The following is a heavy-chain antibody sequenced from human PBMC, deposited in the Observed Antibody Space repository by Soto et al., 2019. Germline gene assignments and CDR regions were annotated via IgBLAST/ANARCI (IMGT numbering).Heavy chain of an antibody. CDR3: ARASDSNSNWFDP. J-gene: IGHJ5*02. CDR1: GGSISSGGYS. D-gene: IGHD4-4*01. V-gene: IGHV4-30-2*01. CDR2: IYHSGST. Sequence: SETLSLTCAVSGGSISSGGYSWSWIRQPPGKGLEWIGYIYHSGSTYYNPSLKSRVTISVDRSKNQFSLKLSSVTAADTAVYYCARASDSNSNWFDPWGQGTLVTVSS.